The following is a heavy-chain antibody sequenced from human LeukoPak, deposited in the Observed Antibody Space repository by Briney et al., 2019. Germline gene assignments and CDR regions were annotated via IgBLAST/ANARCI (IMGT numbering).Heavy chain of an antibody. CDR3: ARGYGDYEGDY. CDR2: ISSSSSYI. D-gene: IGHD4-17*01. J-gene: IGHJ4*02. CDR1: GFTFNTPT. V-gene: IGHV3-21*01. Sequence: GGSLRLSCAASGFTFNTPTMKWVRQAPGKGLEWVSSISSSSSYIYYTDSVKGRFTISRDNAENSLYLQMNTLRAEDTAVYYCARGYGDYEGDYWGQGTLVTVSS.